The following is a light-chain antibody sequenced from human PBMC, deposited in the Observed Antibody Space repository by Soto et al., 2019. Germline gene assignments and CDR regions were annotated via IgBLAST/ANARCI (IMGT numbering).Light chain of an antibody. J-gene: IGKJ1*01. V-gene: IGKV3-20*01. CDR2: GTF. CDR1: ETISSDK. Sequence: EIVLTQSPGTLSVSPGERATLSCRASETISSDKLAWYQQKPGQSPSLIIYGTFSRATGIPDRFSGSGSGTDFTLTISRLEPEDSAIYYCQQYGSWTFGQGTKVEI. CDR3: QQYGSWT.